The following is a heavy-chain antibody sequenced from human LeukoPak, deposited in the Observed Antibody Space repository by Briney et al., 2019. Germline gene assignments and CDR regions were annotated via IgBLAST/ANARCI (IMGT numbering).Heavy chain of an antibody. D-gene: IGHD3-10*01. CDR2: INHSGST. J-gene: IGHJ6*03. V-gene: IGHV4-34*01. Sequence: SETLSLTCAVYGGSFSGYYWSWIRQPPGKGLEWIGEINHSGSTNYNPSLKSRVTISVDTSKNQFSLKLSSVTAADTAVYYCARVKAITMVRGVKIHYYYMDVWGKGTTVTVSS. CDR1: GGSFSGYY. CDR3: ARVKAITMVRGVKIHYYYMDV.